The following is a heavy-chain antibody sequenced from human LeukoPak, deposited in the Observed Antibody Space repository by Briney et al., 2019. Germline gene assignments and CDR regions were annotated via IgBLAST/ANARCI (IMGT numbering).Heavy chain of an antibody. D-gene: IGHD5-18*01. CDR2: IYYSGST. V-gene: IGHV4-30-4*08. Sequence: SQTLSLTCTVSGGSISSGDYYWRWLRQPPGTGLEWIGYIYYSGSTYYNPSLKSRVTISVDTSKFQFSLKLSSVSASDTAVYYCARVGTAMIYGAFEIWGQGTRVTVSS. CDR3: ARVGTAMIYGAFEI. CDR1: GGSISSGDYY. J-gene: IGHJ3*02.